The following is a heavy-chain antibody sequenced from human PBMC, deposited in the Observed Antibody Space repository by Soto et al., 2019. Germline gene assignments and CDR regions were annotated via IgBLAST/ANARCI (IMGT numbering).Heavy chain of an antibody. CDR1: GYTFTRYG. Sequence: ASVKVSCKASGYTFTRYGINWVRQAPGHGLEWMGWISAYNGNTDYAQKFQGRVTMTTDTSTSTADMQLSSLSSEDTAVNYCARTRLQSAFDIWGQGTMVTVSS. CDR2: ISAYNGNT. J-gene: IGHJ3*02. D-gene: IGHD4-4*01. CDR3: ARTRLQSAFDI. V-gene: IGHV1-18*01.